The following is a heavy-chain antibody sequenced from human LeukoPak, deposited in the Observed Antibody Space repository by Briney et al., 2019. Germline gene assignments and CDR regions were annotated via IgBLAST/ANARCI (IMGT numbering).Heavy chain of an antibody. V-gene: IGHV4-59*08. Sequence: SETLSLTCTVSGGSISSYYWSWIRQPPGKGLEWIGYIYYSGSTNYNPSLKSRVTISVDTSKNQFSLKLSSVTAADTAVYYCARLTFPSSGWSYYFDYWGQGTLVTVSS. CDR3: ARLTFPSSGWSYYFDY. CDR2: IYYSGST. D-gene: IGHD6-19*01. J-gene: IGHJ4*02. CDR1: GGSISSYY.